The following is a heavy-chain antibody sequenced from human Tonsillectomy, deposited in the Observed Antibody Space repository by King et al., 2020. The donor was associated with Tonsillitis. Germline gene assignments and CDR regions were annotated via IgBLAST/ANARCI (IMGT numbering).Heavy chain of an antibody. CDR3: ASRCGYCSGGSCYPYYYYGMDV. CDR2: INPSGGST. V-gene: IGHV1-46*01. J-gene: IGHJ6*02. Sequence: VQLVESGAEVKKPGASVKVSCKASGYTFTSYYMHWVRQAPGQGLEWMGIINPSGGSTSYAQKFQGRVTMTRDTSTSTVYMELSSLRSEDTAVYYCASRCGYCSGGSCYPYYYYGMDVWGQGTTVTVSS. D-gene: IGHD2-15*01. CDR1: GYTFTSYY.